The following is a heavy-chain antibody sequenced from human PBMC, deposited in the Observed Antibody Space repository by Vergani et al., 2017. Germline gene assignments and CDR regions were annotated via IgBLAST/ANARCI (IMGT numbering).Heavy chain of an antibody. V-gene: IGHV1-69*01. CDR3: ARVGGVVVVAATHGWFDP. J-gene: IGHJ5*02. CDR1: GGTFSSYA. CDR2: IIPIFGTA. D-gene: IGHD2-15*01. Sequence: QVQLVQSGAEVKKPGSSVKVSCKASGGTFSSYAISWVRQAPGQGLEWMGGIIPIFGTANYAQKFQGRVTITADESTRRADSELSSLRSEDTAVYYCARVGGVVVVAATHGWFDPWGQGRLVTVSS.